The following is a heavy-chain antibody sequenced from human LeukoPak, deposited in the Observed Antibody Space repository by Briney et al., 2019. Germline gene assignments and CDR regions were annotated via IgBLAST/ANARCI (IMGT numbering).Heavy chain of an antibody. CDR1: GGSISSYY. CDR2: IYYSGST. Sequence: SETLSLTCTVSGGSISSYYWSWIRQPPGKGLEWIGYIYYSGSTNYNPSLKSRVTISVDTSKNQLSLKLSSVTAADTAVYYCARHINGWFDPWGQGTLVTVSS. CDR3: ARHINGWFDP. V-gene: IGHV4-59*08. J-gene: IGHJ5*02.